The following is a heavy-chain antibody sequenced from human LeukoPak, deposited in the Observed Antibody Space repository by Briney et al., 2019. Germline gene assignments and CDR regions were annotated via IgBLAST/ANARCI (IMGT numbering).Heavy chain of an antibody. J-gene: IGHJ4*02. CDR2: TSGDGGST. V-gene: IGHV3-43*02. CDR1: GFTFDDYA. Sequence: LGGSLRLXCAASGFTFDDYAMHWARQAPGKGLEWASLTSGDGGSTSYADSMKGRFTISRDNTKNSLYLQMNSLRTEDTALYYCAKSDSSSWYVRHPIDYWGQGTLVTVSS. D-gene: IGHD6-13*01. CDR3: AKSDSSSWYVRHPIDY.